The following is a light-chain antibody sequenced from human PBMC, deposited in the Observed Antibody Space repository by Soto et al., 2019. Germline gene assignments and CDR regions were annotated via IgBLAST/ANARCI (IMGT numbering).Light chain of an antibody. CDR3: QQYNTSPPKYT. Sequence: EIVLTQSPGTLSLSPGERATLSCRASQSVSSSYLAWYQQKPGQAPRLLIYGASSRATDIPDRFSGSGSGTDLTLTISRLEPEDFAVYYCQQYNTSPPKYTFGQGTQLEIK. J-gene: IGKJ2*01. CDR2: GAS. CDR1: QSVSSSY. V-gene: IGKV3-20*01.